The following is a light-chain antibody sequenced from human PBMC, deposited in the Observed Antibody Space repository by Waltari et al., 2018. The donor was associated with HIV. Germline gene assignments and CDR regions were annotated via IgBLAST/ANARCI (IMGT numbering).Light chain of an antibody. CDR2: GTS. V-gene: IGLV1-40*01. CDR3: QSYDSSLSGWV. CDR1: SSNIGAGYD. Sequence: QSVLTQPPSVSGAPGQRVTISCTGSSSNIGAGYDVHWYKQLPGTAPKLLIYGTSNRPSGVPDRFSGSKSGTSASLAITGLQAEDEADYYCQSYDSSLSGWVFGGGTKLTVL. J-gene: IGLJ3*02.